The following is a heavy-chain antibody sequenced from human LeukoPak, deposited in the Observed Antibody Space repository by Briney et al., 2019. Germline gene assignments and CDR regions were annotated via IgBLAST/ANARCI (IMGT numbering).Heavy chain of an antibody. CDR3: ARAKRDLFDY. CDR2: IYTSGST. J-gene: IGHJ4*02. Sequence: PSETLSLTCTVSGGSISSGSYYWSWIRQPAGKGLEWIGRIYTSGSTNYNPSLKSRVTISVDTSKNQFSLKLSSVTAADTAVYYCARAKRDLFDYWGQGTLVTVSS. CDR1: GGSISSGSYY. V-gene: IGHV4-61*02.